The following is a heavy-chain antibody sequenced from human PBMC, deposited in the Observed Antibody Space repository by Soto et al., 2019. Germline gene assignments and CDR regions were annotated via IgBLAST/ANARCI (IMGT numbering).Heavy chain of an antibody. CDR2: IYYSGST. CDR3: ARDRVRLPRGYYYYGMDV. CDR1: GGSISSGDYY. V-gene: IGHV4-30-4*01. Sequence: LSLTCTVSGGSISSGDYYWSWIRQPPGQGLEWIGYIYYSGSTYYNPSLKSRVTISVDTSKNQFSLKLSSVTAADTAVYYCARDRVRLPRGYYYYGMDVWGQGTTVTVSS. D-gene: IGHD6-25*01. J-gene: IGHJ6*02.